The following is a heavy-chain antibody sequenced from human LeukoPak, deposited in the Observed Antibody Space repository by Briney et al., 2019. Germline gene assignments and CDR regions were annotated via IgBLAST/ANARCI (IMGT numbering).Heavy chain of an antibody. CDR2: INHSGST. CDR1: GGSISSSSYY. CDR3: AREVAGTPWIDY. Sequence: PSETLSLTCTVSGGSISSSSYYWGWIRQPPGKGLEWIGEINHSGSTNYNPSLKSRVTISVDTSKNQFSLKLSSVTAADTAVYYCAREVAGTPWIDYWGQGTLVTVSS. J-gene: IGHJ4*02. D-gene: IGHD6-19*01. V-gene: IGHV4-39*02.